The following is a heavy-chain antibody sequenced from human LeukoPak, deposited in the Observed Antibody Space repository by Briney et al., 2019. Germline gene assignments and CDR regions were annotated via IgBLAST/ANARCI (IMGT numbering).Heavy chain of an antibody. J-gene: IGHJ6*03. CDR3: AKSKSSSSGSNYMDV. CDR2: ISWDGGST. CDR1: GFTFDDYA. V-gene: IGHV3-43D*03. D-gene: IGHD6-6*01. Sequence: PGGSLRLSCAAFGFTFDDYAMHWVRHAPGKGLEWVSVISWDGGSTYYADSVKGRFTISRDNSKNSLYLQMNSLRAEDTALYYCAKSKSSSSGSNYMDVWGKGTTVTVSS.